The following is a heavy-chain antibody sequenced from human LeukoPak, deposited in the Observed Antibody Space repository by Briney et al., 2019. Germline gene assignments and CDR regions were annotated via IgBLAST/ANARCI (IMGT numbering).Heavy chain of an antibody. V-gene: IGHV3-33*01. Sequence: GGSLRLSCAASGFTFSSYGMHWVRQAPGKGLEWVAVIWYDGSNKYYADSVKGRFTISRDNSKNTLYLQMNGLRAEDTAVYYCARAPYDLPRYGMDVWGQGTTVTVSS. D-gene: IGHD3-3*01. CDR3: ARAPYDLPRYGMDV. CDR2: IWYDGSNK. J-gene: IGHJ6*02. CDR1: GFTFSSYG.